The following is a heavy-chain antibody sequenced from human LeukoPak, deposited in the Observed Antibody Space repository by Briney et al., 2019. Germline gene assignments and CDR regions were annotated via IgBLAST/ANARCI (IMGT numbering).Heavy chain of an antibody. Sequence: PSETLSLTCTVSGYSITSDYYWGWLRQPPGKGLEWIGSFYHGGSTHYNPSLKSRVTISVDTSKNQFSLKLSSVTDADTAVYYCSRRPLNIVGAPYDCWGQGTLVTVSS. CDR1: GYSITSDYY. CDR3: SRRPLNIVGAPYDC. CDR2: FYHGGST. V-gene: IGHV4-38-2*02. J-gene: IGHJ4*02. D-gene: IGHD1-26*01.